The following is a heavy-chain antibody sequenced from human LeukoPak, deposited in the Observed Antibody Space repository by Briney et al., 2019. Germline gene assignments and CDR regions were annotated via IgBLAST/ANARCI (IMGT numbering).Heavy chain of an antibody. D-gene: IGHD5-24*01. J-gene: IGHJ4*02. CDR3: AKDDRWLQFCC. CDR1: GFTFSSHG. CDR2: IIPSGHTT. V-gene: IGHV3-23*01. Sequence: GGSLRLSCAAPGFTFSSHGMNWARQAPGKGLEWVSGIIPSGHTTYYADSVRGRFTISRDNSRNTLYLQMNSLRAEDTAVYYCAKDDRWLQFCCWGQGTLVTVSA.